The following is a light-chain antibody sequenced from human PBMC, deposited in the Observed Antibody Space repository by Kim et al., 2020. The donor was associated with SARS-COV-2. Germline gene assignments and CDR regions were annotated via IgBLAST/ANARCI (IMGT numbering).Light chain of an antibody. CDR3: QAWDSSSHVV. CDR1: KLGDKY. J-gene: IGLJ2*01. V-gene: IGLV3-1*01. Sequence: SYELTQPPSVSVSPGQTASITCSGDKLGDKYACWYQQTPGQSPVLVIYQDSKRPSGIPERFSGSNSGNTATLTISGTQAMDEADYYCQAWDSSSHVVFGGGTQLTV. CDR2: QDS.